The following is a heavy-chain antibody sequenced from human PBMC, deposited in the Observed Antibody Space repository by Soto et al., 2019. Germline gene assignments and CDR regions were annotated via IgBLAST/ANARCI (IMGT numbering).Heavy chain of an antibody. Sequence: EVQLLESGGGLVLPGGSLRLSCAASGFTFSNYVMSWVRQAPGKGLEWVSAIGNSGGNTYYADSVEGRFTISRDNSKNTLYLQMNSLRVEDTALYYCASRYCSSTSCGPGLFDSWGQGTLVTVSS. CDR2: IGNSGGNT. J-gene: IGHJ4*02. V-gene: IGHV3-23*01. CDR3: ASRYCSSTSCGPGLFDS. D-gene: IGHD2-2*01. CDR1: GFTFSNYV.